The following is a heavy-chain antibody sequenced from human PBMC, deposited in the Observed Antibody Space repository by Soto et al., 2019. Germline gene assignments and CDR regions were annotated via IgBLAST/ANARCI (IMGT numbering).Heavy chain of an antibody. CDR1: GGTFSSYA. CDR2: IIPIFGTA. D-gene: IGHD2-21*02. Sequence: QVQLVQSGAEVKKPGSSVKVSCKASGGTFSSYAISWVRQAPGQGLEWMGGIIPIFGTANYAQKFQGRVTITAVESTSTAYMELSSLRSEDTAVYYCARESGDCGGDCYSHYFDYWGQGTLVTVSS. V-gene: IGHV1-69*01. CDR3: ARESGDCGGDCYSHYFDY. J-gene: IGHJ4*02.